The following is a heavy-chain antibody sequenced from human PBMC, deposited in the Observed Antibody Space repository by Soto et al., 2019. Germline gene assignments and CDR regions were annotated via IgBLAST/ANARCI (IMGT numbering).Heavy chain of an antibody. D-gene: IGHD3-3*01. CDR3: ARVITIFGVVTDGMDV. CDR1: GFTFSSYA. V-gene: IGHV3-30-3*01. CDR2: ISYDGSNK. Sequence: GGSLRLSCAASGFTFSSYAMHWVRQAPGKGLEWVAVISYDGSNKYYADSVKGRFTISRDNSKNTLYLQMNSLRAEDTAVYYCARVITIFGVVTDGMDVWGQGTTVTVSS. J-gene: IGHJ6*02.